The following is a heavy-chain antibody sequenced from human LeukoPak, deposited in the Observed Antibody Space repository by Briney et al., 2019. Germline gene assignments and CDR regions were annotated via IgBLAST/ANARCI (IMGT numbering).Heavy chain of an antibody. Sequence: ASVKVSCKASGYTFTGYYMHWVRQAPGQGLEWMGWINPNNGGTNYAQKFQGRVTMTRDTSISTAYMDLSRLKSDDTAVYYCARAGGNRFDYWGQGTLVTVSS. CDR3: ARAGGNRFDY. V-gene: IGHV1-2*02. CDR2: INPNNGGT. D-gene: IGHD1-14*01. J-gene: IGHJ4*02. CDR1: GYTFTGYY.